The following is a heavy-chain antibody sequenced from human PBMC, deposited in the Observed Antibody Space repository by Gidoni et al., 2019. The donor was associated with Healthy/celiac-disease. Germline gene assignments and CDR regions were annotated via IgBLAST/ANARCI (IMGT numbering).Heavy chain of an antibody. J-gene: IGHJ6*02. Sequence: QVQLVQSGAEVKKPGASVTVSCKASGYTFTSYGISWVRQAPGQGLEWMGWISAYNGNTNYAQKLQGRVTMTTDTSTSTAYRELRSLRSDDTAVYYCAREGRDATAVYYYYYGMDVWGQGTTVTVSS. CDR1: GYTFTSYG. D-gene: IGHD1-1*01. V-gene: IGHV1-18*01. CDR2: ISAYNGNT. CDR3: AREGRDATAVYYYYYGMDV.